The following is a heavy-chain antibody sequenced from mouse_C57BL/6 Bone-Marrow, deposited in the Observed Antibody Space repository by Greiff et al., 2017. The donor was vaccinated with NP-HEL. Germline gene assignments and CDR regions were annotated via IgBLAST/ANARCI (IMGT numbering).Heavy chain of an antibody. Sequence: DVKLVESGEGLVKPGGSLKLSCAASGFTFSSYAMSWVRQTPEKRLEWVAYISSGGDYIYYADTVKGRFTISRDNARNTLSLQMSSLKSEDTAMYYCTREPRYYYGSSYLYWYFDVWGTGTTVTVSS. V-gene: IGHV5-9-1*02. J-gene: IGHJ1*03. CDR1: GFTFSSYA. CDR2: ISSGGDYI. D-gene: IGHD1-1*01. CDR3: TREPRYYYGSSYLYWYFDV.